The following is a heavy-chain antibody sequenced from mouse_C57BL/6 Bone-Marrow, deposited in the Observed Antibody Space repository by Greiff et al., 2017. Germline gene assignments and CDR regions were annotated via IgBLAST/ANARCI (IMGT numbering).Heavy chain of an antibody. V-gene: IGHV1-64*01. Sequence: VQLQQPGAELVKPGASVKLSCKASGYTFTSYWMHWVKQRPGQGLEWIGMIHPNSGSTNYNEKFKSKATLTVDKSSSTAYMQLSSLTSEGSAVYYCARSWVVGAMDYWGQGTSVTVSS. CDR2: IHPNSGST. CDR3: ARSWVVGAMDY. D-gene: IGHD1-1*01. CDR1: GYTFTSYW. J-gene: IGHJ4*01.